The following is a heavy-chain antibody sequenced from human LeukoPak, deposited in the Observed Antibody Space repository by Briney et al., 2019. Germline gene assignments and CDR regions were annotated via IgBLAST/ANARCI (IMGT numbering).Heavy chain of an antibody. J-gene: IGHJ4*02. CDR2: INPNSGGT. CDR3: ARGSYGSGSYRLGY. CDR1: GYTFTGYF. D-gene: IGHD3-10*01. Sequence: ASVKVSCKATGYTFTGYFIHWVRQAPGQGLEWMGWINPNSGGTNYAQKFQGRVTMTRDTSISTAYMELSRLRSDDTAVYYCARGSYGSGSYRLGYWGQGTLVTVSS. V-gene: IGHV1-2*02.